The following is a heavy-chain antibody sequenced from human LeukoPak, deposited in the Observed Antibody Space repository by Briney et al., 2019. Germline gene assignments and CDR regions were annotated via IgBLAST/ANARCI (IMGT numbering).Heavy chain of an antibody. Sequence: GGPLRLSCAASGCTFSNYGMNWVRQAPGKGLEWVSVISGSGGTTYYADSVKGRFTISRDNSKNTLYLQMNSLRAEDTAVYYCAKSGITFGGPFDNSGEGTLVTVSS. CDR3: AKSGITFGGPFDN. J-gene: IGHJ4*02. V-gene: IGHV3-23*01. D-gene: IGHD3-16*01. CDR2: ISGSGGTT. CDR1: GCTFSNYG.